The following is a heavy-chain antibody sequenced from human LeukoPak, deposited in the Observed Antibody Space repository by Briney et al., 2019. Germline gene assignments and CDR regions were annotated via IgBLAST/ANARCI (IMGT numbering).Heavy chain of an antibody. Sequence: PGGSLRLSCAASGFTFSSYAMRWVRQAPGKGLEWVAVISYDGSNKYYADSVKGRFTISRDNSKNTLYLQMNSLRAEDTAVYYCARVGYLRSWYYFDYWGQGALVTVSS. D-gene: IGHD6-13*01. J-gene: IGHJ4*02. CDR3: ARVGYLRSWYYFDY. V-gene: IGHV3-30-3*01. CDR1: GFTFSSYA. CDR2: ISYDGSNK.